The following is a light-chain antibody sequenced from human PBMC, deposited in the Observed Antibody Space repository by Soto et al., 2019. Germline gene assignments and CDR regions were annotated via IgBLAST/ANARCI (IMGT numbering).Light chain of an antibody. Sequence: DIVVTQSPATLSLSPGEXATLSCRTSQSVRTKLAWYQQKPGRAPRLLMYDTSTRATDIPARFSGSGSGTEFTLTISRLQSEDFAVYFCQQYNDWRLISFGQGTKVDIK. CDR1: QSVRTK. V-gene: IGKV3-15*01. J-gene: IGKJ1*01. CDR3: QQYNDWRLIS. CDR2: DTS.